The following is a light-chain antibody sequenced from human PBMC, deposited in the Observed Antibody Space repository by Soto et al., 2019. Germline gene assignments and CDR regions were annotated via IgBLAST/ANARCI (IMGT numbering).Light chain of an antibody. CDR3: QQYGSSPRT. CDR2: GAS. V-gene: IGKV3-20*01. J-gene: IGKJ1*01. CDR1: QSVSSSY. Sequence: EIVLTQSPGTLSLSPGERATLSCRASQSVSSSYLAWYQQKPGQALRLLIYGASSRATGIPDRFSGSGSGTDFTLTISRLEPEDFAVDYCQQYGSSPRTFGQGTKVEIK.